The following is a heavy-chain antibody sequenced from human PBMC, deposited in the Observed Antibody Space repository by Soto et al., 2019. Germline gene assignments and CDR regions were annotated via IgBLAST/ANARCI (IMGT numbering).Heavy chain of an antibody. CDR1: GGSISSGDYY. CDR3: ARDTAGKTFLGLDYYYGMDV. V-gene: IGHV4-30-4*01. Sequence: SETLSLTCTVSGGSISSGDYYWSWIRQPPGKGLEWIGYIYYSGSTYYNPSLKSRVTISVDTSKNQFSLKLSSVTAADTAVYYCARDTAGKTFLGLDYYYGMDVWGQGTTVTVSS. J-gene: IGHJ6*02. D-gene: IGHD1-1*01. CDR2: IYYSGST.